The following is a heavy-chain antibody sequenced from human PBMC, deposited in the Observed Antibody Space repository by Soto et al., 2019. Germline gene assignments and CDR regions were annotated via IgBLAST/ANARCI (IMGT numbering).Heavy chain of an antibody. Sequence: PSETLSLTCAVYGGSFSGYYWSWIRQPPGKGLEWIGEINHSGSTNYNPSLKSRVTISVDTSKNQFSLKLSSVTAADTAVYYCARAPLRYFDWLLNYFDYWGQGTLVTVS. CDR3: ARAPLRYFDWLLNYFDY. V-gene: IGHV4-34*01. CDR1: GGSFSGYY. D-gene: IGHD3-9*01. J-gene: IGHJ4*02. CDR2: INHSGST.